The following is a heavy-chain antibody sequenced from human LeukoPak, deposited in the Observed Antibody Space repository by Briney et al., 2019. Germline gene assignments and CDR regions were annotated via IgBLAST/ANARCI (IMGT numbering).Heavy chain of an antibody. CDR2: ISGRGGST. CDR3: AKDVTVVTPRDLFDY. J-gene: IGHJ4*02. D-gene: IGHD4-23*01. CDR1: GFTFSTYA. Sequence: GGSLRLSCVASGFTFSTYAMTGVGQAPGRGLDRVSAISGRGGSTYYADAVKGRFIISRDNSKNTVYLQMNSRRAEDTAVYYCAKDVTVVTPRDLFDYWGQGTLVTVSS. V-gene: IGHV3-23*01.